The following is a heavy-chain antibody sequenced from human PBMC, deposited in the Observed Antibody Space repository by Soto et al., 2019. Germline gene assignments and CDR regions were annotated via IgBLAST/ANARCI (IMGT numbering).Heavy chain of an antibody. CDR3: AKDYYGIDV. Sequence: LGGSLRLSCAASGFTFSSYAMSWVRQAPGKGPEWVSAISSGSNTYYVDSVKGRFTISRDNSKNTLYLQMNSLRVEDTAVYYCAKDYYGIDVWGQGTTVTVSS. CDR1: GFTFSSYA. CDR2: ISSGSNT. V-gene: IGHV3-23*01. J-gene: IGHJ6*02.